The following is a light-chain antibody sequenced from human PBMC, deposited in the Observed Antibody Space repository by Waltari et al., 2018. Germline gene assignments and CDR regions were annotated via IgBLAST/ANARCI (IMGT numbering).Light chain of an antibody. V-gene: IGKV1-5*03. Sequence: DIQMTQSPSTLSASVGDRVTITCRASQSISSWLAWYQQKPVKAPKLLINKASSLQSGVPSRFSGSGSGTEFTLTISSLQPDDFATYYCQQYNSYSGMFGQGTRVEIK. CDR2: KAS. CDR1: QSISSW. J-gene: IGKJ1*01. CDR3: QQYNSYSGM.